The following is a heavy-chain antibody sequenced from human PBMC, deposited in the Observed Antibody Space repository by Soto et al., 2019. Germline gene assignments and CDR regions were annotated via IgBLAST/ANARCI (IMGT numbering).Heavy chain of an antibody. CDR1: GGSISSGGYY. V-gene: IGHV4-31*03. CDR3: ARVYVGSGGSHPLSTFDD. D-gene: IGHD2-15*01. CDR2: IYYSGST. J-gene: IGHJ4*02. Sequence: PSETLSLTCTVSGGSISSGGYYWSWIRQRPGKGLEWIGYIYYSGSTYYNPSLKSRVTISVDTSKNQFSLKLSSVTAADTAVYYCARVYVGSGGSHPLSTFDDRGQGTPVTVSS.